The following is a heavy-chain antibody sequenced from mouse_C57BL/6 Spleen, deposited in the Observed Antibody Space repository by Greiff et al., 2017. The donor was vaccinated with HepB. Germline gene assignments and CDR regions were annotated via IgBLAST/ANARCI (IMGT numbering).Heavy chain of an antibody. Sequence: EVMLVESEGGLVQPGSSMKLSCTASGFTFSDYYMAWVRQVPEKGLEWVANINYDGSSTYYLDSLKSRFIISRDNAKNILYLQMSSLKSEDTATYYWARATGPYYFDYWGQGTTLTVSS. J-gene: IGHJ2*01. D-gene: IGHD4-1*01. CDR3: ARATGPYYFDY. V-gene: IGHV5-16*01. CDR1: GFTFSDYY. CDR2: INYDGSST.